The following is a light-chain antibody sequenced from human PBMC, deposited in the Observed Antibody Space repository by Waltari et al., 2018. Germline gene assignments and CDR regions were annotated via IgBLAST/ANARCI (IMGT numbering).Light chain of an antibody. CDR2: ENN. CDR3: GTWDSSLSAAV. Sequence: SVLTQPPSVSAAPGQKVTISCSGRRSNIGNNYVSWYQQLPGTAPKLLIYENNKRPSGIPDRFSGSKSGTSATLGITGLQTGDEADYYCGTWDSSLSAAVFGGGTQLTVL. J-gene: IGLJ7*01. CDR1: RSNIGNNY. V-gene: IGLV1-51*02.